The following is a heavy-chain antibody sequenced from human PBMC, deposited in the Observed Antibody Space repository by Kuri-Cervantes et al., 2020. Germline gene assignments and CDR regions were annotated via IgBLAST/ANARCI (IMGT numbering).Heavy chain of an antibody. J-gene: IGHJ3*02. D-gene: IGHD5-12*01. CDR1: GFTFSSYG. Sequence: GESLKISCAASGFTFSSYGMHWVRQAPGKGLEWVAVISYDGSNKYYADSVKGRFTISRDNSKNTLYLQMNNLRDEDTAVYYCARDRSLRGYSGRQAFDIWGQGTMVTVSS. V-gene: IGHV3-30*03. CDR3: ARDRSLRGYSGRQAFDI. CDR2: ISYDGSNK.